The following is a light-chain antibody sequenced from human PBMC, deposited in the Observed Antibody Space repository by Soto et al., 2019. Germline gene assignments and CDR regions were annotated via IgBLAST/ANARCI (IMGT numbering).Light chain of an antibody. J-gene: IGKJ1*01. Sequence: DIQMTQSPSTLSASVGDRVNIACRASQSISSSLAWYQQKPGKAPKLLIYDASRLESGVPSRFSGSGSGTEFTLSINSLQPQDFETYYCQQYHRYSWTFGQGTKVDIK. V-gene: IGKV1-5*01. CDR3: QQYHRYSWT. CDR1: QSISSS. CDR2: DAS.